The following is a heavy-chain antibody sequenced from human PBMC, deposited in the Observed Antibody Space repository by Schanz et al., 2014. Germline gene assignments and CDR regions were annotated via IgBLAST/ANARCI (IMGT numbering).Heavy chain of an antibody. J-gene: IGHJ3*02. CDR1: GDSISSSGSY. V-gene: IGHV4-31*03. CDR2: IYYRGST. Sequence: QVQLQQSGPGLVKPSQTLSLTCTVSGDSISSSGSYWTWIRQHPGKSLEWIGYIYYRGSTYYNPSLKSRVTISTDMSRNQFSLRLKSVTAADTALYYCARERDALDIWGQGTMVIVSS. CDR3: ARERDALDI.